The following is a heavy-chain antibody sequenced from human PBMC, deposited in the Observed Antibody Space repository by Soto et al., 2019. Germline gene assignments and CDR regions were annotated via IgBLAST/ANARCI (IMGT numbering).Heavy chain of an antibody. V-gene: IGHV4-4*02. Sequence: PSETLSRTCAVIGASIPSSTCWNWVAQSPGKGLEWIGEIYHSGSTNYNPSLKSRVTISVDKSKNQFSLKLSSVTAADTAVYYCARDGYSSSWYGGRYFDYWGQGTLVTVS. J-gene: IGHJ4*02. CDR2: IYHSGST. D-gene: IGHD6-13*01. CDR3: ARDGYSSSWYGGRYFDY. CDR1: GASIPSSTC.